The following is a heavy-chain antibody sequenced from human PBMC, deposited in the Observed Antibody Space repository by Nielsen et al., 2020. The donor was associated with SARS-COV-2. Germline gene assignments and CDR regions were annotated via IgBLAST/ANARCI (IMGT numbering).Heavy chain of an antibody. CDR1: GFTFSDSF. CDR2: ITSSSTYT. Sequence: GESLKISCPASGFTFSDSFMSWVRQAPGKGLEWVSYITSSSTYTNYADSVKGRFTISRDNAKNSLSLQMHSLRAEDTAVYYCAREGRKLPLDYWGQGTLVTVSS. J-gene: IGHJ4*02. V-gene: IGHV3-11*05. D-gene: IGHD5-24*01. CDR3: AREGRKLPLDY.